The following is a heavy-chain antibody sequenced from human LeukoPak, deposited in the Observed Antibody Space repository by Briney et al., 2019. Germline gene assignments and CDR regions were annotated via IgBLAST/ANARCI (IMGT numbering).Heavy chain of an antibody. D-gene: IGHD1-26*01. Sequence: EGSLRLSCAASGFTFSSYSMNWVRQAPGKGLEWVSSISSSSSYIYYADSVKGRFTISRDNAKNSLYLQMNSLRAEDTAVYYCARDRVPTVGRHGYFDYWGQGTLVTVSS. CDR1: GFTFSSYS. CDR2: ISSSSSYI. CDR3: ARDRVPTVGRHGYFDY. V-gene: IGHV3-21*01. J-gene: IGHJ4*02.